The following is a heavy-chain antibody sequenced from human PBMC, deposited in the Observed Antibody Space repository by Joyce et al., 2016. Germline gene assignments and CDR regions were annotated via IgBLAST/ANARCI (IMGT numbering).Heavy chain of an antibody. CDR3: ARELTYYYGSGSYYQSYYFDY. J-gene: IGHJ4*02. CDR2: ISSSSSYI. V-gene: IGHV3-21*01. CDR1: GFPFSSYS. Sequence: EVQLVESGGGLVKPGGSLRLSCAASGFPFSSYSMNWVRQATGKGLDLVSSISSSSSYIYYADSVKGRFTISRDNAKNSLYLQMNSLRAEDTAVYYCARELTYYYGSGSYYQSYYFDYWGQGTLVTVSS. D-gene: IGHD3-10*01.